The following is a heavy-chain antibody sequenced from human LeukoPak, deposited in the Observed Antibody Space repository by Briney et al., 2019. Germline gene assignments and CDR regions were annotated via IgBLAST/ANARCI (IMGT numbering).Heavy chain of an antibody. CDR3: AKDLFCTGGSCYSGRLQH. CDR2: IRYDGNTK. CDR1: GFTFSSFG. Sequence: GGSLRLSCAASGFTFSSFGIHWVRQAPGKGLEWVAFIRYDGNTKYYADSVKGRFTIFRDNSKNTVYLQMNSLTSEDTAMYYCAKDLFCTGGSCYSGRLQHWGQGTLVTVSS. J-gene: IGHJ1*01. V-gene: IGHV3-30*02. D-gene: IGHD2-15*01.